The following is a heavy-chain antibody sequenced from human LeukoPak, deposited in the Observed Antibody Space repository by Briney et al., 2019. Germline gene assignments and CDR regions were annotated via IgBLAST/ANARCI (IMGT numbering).Heavy chain of an antibody. J-gene: IGHJ1*01. D-gene: IGHD2-15*01. CDR1: GFTFSSYN. CDR2: ISSSSSYI. Sequence: PGGSLRLSCADSGFTFSSYNMNWDRQAPGKGLEWVSSISSSSSYIYYADSVKGRFTISRDNAKNSLYMQMNSLRAEDTAVYYCARASDYSGGMWYFEFFQHWGQGTLVTVSS. V-gene: IGHV3-21*01. CDR3: ARASDYSGGMWYFEFFQH.